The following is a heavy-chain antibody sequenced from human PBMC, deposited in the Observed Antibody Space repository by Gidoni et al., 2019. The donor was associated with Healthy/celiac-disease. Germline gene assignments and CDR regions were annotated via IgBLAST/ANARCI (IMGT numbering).Heavy chain of an antibody. CDR2: IYYSGRT. D-gene: IGHD4-17*01. Sequence: QLQLQESGPGLVTPSETLSLTCTVSGGSISSSSYYWGWIRQPPGKGLEWIGSIYYSGRTYYNPSLKSRVTISVDTSKNQFSLKLSSVTAADTAVYYCANNEPAYGDYDAYYGMDVWGQGTTVTVSS. V-gene: IGHV4-39*07. CDR3: ANNEPAYGDYDAYYGMDV. CDR1: GGSISSSSYY. J-gene: IGHJ6*02.